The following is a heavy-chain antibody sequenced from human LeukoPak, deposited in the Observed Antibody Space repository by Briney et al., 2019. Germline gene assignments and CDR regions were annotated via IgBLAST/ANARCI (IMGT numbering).Heavy chain of an antibody. V-gene: IGHV3-7*01. Sequence: PGGSLRLSCSVSGFIFRDFSMSWVRQAPGKGLEWVAKMNEYGSEIFYVDSVKGRFTISRDNAKNSLYLQMNSLRAEDTAVYYCARALQWLPLDYWGQGTLVTVSS. CDR1: GFIFRDFS. D-gene: IGHD6-19*01. CDR2: MNEYGSEI. J-gene: IGHJ4*02. CDR3: ARALQWLPLDY.